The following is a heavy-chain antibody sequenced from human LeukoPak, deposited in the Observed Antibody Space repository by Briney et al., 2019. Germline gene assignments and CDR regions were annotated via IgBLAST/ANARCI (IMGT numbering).Heavy chain of an antibody. CDR2: ISYDGTNK. J-gene: IGHJ4*02. Sequence: GGSLRLSCAASGFTFSNYGIHWVRQAPGKGLEWVAIISYDGTNKYYADSVKGRFTISRDNSKNTLYLQMNSLRAEDTAMYYCAKEEGVMAIVGSPSGYWGQGTLVTVSS. V-gene: IGHV3-30*18. CDR3: AKEEGVMAIVGSPSGY. CDR1: GFTFSNYG. D-gene: IGHD2-8*01.